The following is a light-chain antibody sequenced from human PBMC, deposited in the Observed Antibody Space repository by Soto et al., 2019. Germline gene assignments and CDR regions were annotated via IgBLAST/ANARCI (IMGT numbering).Light chain of an antibody. CDR2: EVV. Sequence: QSALTQPPSASGSPGQSVTISCTGTKNDIGVYDFVSWYQHHPGKAPRLIIYEVVQRPSGVPDRFSGSKSGNTASLTVSGLQAADEADYFCKSYAVSNTYGFGSGTKLTVL. J-gene: IGLJ1*01. CDR1: KNDIGVYDF. V-gene: IGLV2-8*01. CDR3: KSYAVSNTYG.